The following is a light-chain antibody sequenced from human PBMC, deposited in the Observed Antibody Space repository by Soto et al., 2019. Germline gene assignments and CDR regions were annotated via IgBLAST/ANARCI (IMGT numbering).Light chain of an antibody. CDR3: HQYHTPPLT. V-gene: IGKV4-1*01. CDR1: QNVIHDSNSKNF. CDR2: WAS. J-gene: IGKJ4*01. Sequence: DIVLTQSPDSLAVSLGERATINCKSSQNVIHDSNSKNFLAWYQQKPGQPPKLLMYWASTRGSGVPDRFSGSGSGTDFTLTISSLQAEDVAVYYCHQYHTPPLTFGGGTKVEIK.